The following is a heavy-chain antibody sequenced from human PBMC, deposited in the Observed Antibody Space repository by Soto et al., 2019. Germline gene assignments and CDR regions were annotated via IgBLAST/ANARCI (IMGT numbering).Heavy chain of an antibody. CDR1: GFTFSRDW. V-gene: IGHV3-7*01. J-gene: IGHJ4*02. Sequence: GGSLRLSCGVSGFTFSRDWMNWVRQAPGKGLEWVANINQDGGQTYYVDSVKGRFTISRNNAKNFLYLQMDSLRAEDTAVYYCVRGEGGWETYWGQGTLVTVSS. CDR2: INQDGGQT. CDR3: VRGEGGWETY. D-gene: IGHD6-19*01.